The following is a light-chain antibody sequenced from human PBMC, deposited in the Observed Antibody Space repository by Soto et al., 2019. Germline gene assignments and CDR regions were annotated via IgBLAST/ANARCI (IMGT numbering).Light chain of an antibody. CDR3: QQVNSYPLT. V-gene: IGKV1-9*01. CDR2: AAS. CDR1: QGISSF. J-gene: IGKJ4*01. Sequence: DIQLTQSPPFLSASVGDRVTITCRASQGISSFLAWYQQKPGKAPNLLIYAASTLQSGVPSRFSGSGSGTEFTLTISRLQPEDFATYYCQQVNSYPLTFGGGTKVDI.